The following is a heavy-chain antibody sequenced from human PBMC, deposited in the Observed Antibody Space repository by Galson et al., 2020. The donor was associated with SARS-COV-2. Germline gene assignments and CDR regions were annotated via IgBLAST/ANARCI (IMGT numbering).Heavy chain of an antibody. V-gene: IGHV4-39*01. CDR3: ATEVVTMVRGVIKKVYYAMDV. J-gene: IGHJ6*02. Sequence: ASETLSLTCTVSGGSISSSSYYWGWIRQPPGKGLEWIGSIYYSGSTYYNPSLKSRVTISVDTSKNQFSRKLSSVTAADTAVYYCATEVVTMVRGVIKKVYYAMDVWGQGTTVTVSS. CDR2: IYYSGST. CDR1: GGSISSSSYY. D-gene: IGHD3-10*01.